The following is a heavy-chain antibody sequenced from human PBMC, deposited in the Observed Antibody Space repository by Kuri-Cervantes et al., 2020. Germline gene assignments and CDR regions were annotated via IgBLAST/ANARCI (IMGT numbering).Heavy chain of an antibody. Sequence: SETLSLTCTVPGGSISSYYWSWIRQPPGKGLEWSGYTYYSGSTNYNPSLKSRVTISVDKSKNLFSLELSSVTAADTAVYYCARAGGFLAAEYWGQGTLVTVSS. V-gene: IGHV4-59*12. D-gene: IGHD6-25*01. J-gene: IGHJ4*02. CDR1: GGSISSYY. CDR2: TYYSGST. CDR3: ARAGGFLAAEY.